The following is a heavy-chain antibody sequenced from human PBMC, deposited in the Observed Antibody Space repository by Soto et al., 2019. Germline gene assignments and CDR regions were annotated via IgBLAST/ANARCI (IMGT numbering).Heavy chain of an antibody. V-gene: IGHV3-30-3*01. CDR1: GFTFSSYA. Sequence: PGGSLRLSCAASGFTFSSYAMHWVRQAPGKGLEWVAVISYDGSNKYYADSVKGRFTISRDNSKNTLYLQMNSLRAEDTAVYYCARGKRSTILGVVINFDYWGQGTLVTVSS. D-gene: IGHD3-3*01. CDR3: ARGKRSTILGVVINFDY. J-gene: IGHJ4*02. CDR2: ISYDGSNK.